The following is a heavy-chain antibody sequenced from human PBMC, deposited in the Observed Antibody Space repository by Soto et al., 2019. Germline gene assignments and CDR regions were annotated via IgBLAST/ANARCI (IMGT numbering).Heavy chain of an antibody. D-gene: IGHD2-2*01. V-gene: IGHV3-23*01. CDR3: AKVRPLRDCTSTSCLGAFDI. Sequence: EEHLLESGGGLVRPGGSLRLSCAASAFTFRSYAMSWVRQAPGKGLEWVSAITASADTTYYADSVKGRFTISRDNSKKPLYLRKNRLRAEDTGVYYCAKVRPLRDCTSTSCLGAFDIWGQGTMVTVS. CDR2: ITASADTT. CDR1: AFTFRSYA. J-gene: IGHJ3*02.